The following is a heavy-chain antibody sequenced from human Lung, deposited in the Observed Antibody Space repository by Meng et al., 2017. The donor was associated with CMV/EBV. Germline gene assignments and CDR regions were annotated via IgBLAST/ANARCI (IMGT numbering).Heavy chain of an antibody. J-gene: IGHJ6*01. D-gene: IGHD2/OR15-2a*01. CDR3: ARGQVQCSTINCHDYRFSGLDV. V-gene: IGHV1-8*01. CDR2: MNPNRGNT. Sequence: ASVKVSXKASGYTFSYYDIIWVRQASGQGLEWVGWMNPNRGNTAYAQKFQGRVTMTRDTSTSIAYMELSSLRSGDTAVYCCARGQVQCSTINCHDYRFSGLDVWGQGPTVTVSS. CDR1: GYTFSYYD.